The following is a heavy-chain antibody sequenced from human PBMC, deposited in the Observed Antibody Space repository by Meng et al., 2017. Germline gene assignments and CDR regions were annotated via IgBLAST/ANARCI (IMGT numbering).Heavy chain of an antibody. CDR2: IYYSGST. CDR1: GGSISSSSYY. Sequence: QLQLQESGPGLVKPSETLSLTCTVSGGSISSSSYYWGWIRQPPGKGLEWIGSIYYSGSTYYNPSLKSRVTISVDTSKNQFSLKLSSVTAADTAVYYCVRESSGWQYYFDYWGQGTLVTVSS. V-gene: IGHV4-39*07. J-gene: IGHJ4*02. D-gene: IGHD6-19*01. CDR3: VRESSGWQYYFDY.